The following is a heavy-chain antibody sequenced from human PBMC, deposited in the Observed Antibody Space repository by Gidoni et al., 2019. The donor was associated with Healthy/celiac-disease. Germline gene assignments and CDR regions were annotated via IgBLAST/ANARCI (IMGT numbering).Heavy chain of an antibody. CDR2: IYYSGST. D-gene: IGHD4-17*01. J-gene: IGHJ2*01. CDR1: GGSFSSRSYY. CDR3: ARPTGDYVDCYFDL. Sequence: QLQLQESCPGLVKPSETRYHTCTVSGGSFSSRSYYWGWIRQPPGKGLEWIGSIYYSGSTYYNPSLTSRVSMSVDTSKNQFSLKLSSVTAADTAVYYCARPTGDYVDCYFDLWGRGTLVTVSS. V-gene: IGHV4-39*01.